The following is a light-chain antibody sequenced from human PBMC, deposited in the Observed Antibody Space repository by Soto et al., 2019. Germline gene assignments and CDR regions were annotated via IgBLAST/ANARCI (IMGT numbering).Light chain of an antibody. CDR2: DVS. V-gene: IGLV2-14*03. Sequence: QSVLTQPASVSGSPGQSITISCTGTSSDGGGYNYVSWYQQYPGKAPKLMIYDVSGRPSGVSNRFSGSKSGNTASLTISGLQAEDEADYYCSSYTSSSLGVVFGGGTKLTVL. J-gene: IGLJ2*01. CDR3: SSYTSSSLGVV. CDR1: SSDGGGYNY.